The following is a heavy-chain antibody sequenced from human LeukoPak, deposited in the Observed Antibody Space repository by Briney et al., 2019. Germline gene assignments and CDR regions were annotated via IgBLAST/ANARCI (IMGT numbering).Heavy chain of an antibody. V-gene: IGHV3-48*01. CDR3: ARDVYSSGWYYYFDY. CDR2: ISSSSSTT. D-gene: IGHD6-19*01. Sequence: GGSLRLSCAASGFTFSSYSMNWVRQAPGKGLEWVSYISSSSSTTYYADSVKGRFTISRDNAKSSLYLQMNSLRAEDTAVYYCARDVYSSGWYYYFDYWGQGTLVTVSS. J-gene: IGHJ4*02. CDR1: GFTFSSYS.